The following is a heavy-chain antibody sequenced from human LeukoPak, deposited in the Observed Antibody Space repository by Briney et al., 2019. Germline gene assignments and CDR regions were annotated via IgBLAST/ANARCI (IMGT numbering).Heavy chain of an antibody. Sequence: PSETLSLTCAVYGGSFSGYYWSWIRQPPGKGLEWIGYIYYSGSTNYNPSLKSRVTISVDTSKNQFSLKLSSVTAADTAVYYCARGIRDGYNYYYYYMDVWGKGTTVTISS. J-gene: IGHJ6*03. CDR3: ARGIRDGYNYYYYYMDV. V-gene: IGHV4-59*01. CDR1: GGSFSGYY. CDR2: IYYSGST. D-gene: IGHD5-24*01.